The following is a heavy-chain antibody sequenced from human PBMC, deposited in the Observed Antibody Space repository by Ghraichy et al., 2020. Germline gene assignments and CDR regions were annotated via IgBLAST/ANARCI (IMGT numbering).Heavy chain of an antibody. CDR2: ISGSGGST. V-gene: IGHV3-23*01. J-gene: IGHJ4*02. CDR1: GFTFSSYA. D-gene: IGHD3-3*01. Sequence: GGSLRLSCAASGFTFSSYAMSWVRQAPGKGLEWVSAISGSGGSTYYADSVKGRFTISRDNSKNTLYLQMNSLRAEDTAVYYCAVTIFGVVTYPGNLFDYWGQGTLVTVSS. CDR3: AVTIFGVVTYPGNLFDY.